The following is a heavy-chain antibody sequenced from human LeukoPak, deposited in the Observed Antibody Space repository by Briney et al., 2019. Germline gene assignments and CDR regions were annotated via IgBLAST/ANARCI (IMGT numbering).Heavy chain of an antibody. Sequence: PGGSLRLSCAASGFNFVNYAMHWVRQAPGKGLDWVALISYDGGFQSYADSVKGRFTISRDSSTNTVSLQMNSLRDEDTAMYYCAREIRGYYAAYWGQGILVTVSS. D-gene: IGHD3-3*01. J-gene: IGHJ4*02. V-gene: IGHV3-30*04. CDR2: ISYDGGFQ. CDR3: AREIRGYYAAY. CDR1: GFNFVNYA.